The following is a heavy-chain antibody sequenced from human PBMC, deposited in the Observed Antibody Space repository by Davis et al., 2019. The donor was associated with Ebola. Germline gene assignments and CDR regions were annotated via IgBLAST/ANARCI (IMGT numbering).Heavy chain of an antibody. V-gene: IGHV3-9*01. CDR3: AKALSDWGFDY. J-gene: IGHJ4*02. Sequence: SLKISCAASGFTFDDYAMHWVRQAPGKGLEWVSGISWNSGSIGYADSVKGRFTISRDNAKNSLYLQMNSLRAEDTALYYCAKALSDWGFDYWGQGTLVTVSS. CDR1: GFTFDDYA. CDR2: ISWNSGSI. D-gene: IGHD3-16*01.